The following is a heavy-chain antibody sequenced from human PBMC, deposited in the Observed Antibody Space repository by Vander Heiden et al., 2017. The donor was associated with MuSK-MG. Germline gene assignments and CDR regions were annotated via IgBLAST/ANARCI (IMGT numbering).Heavy chain of an antibody. D-gene: IGHD1-26*01. CDR1: GFTVSSNY. J-gene: IGHJ6*02. CDR3: ARDIVGAYYGMDV. V-gene: IGHV3-66*01. CDR2: IYSGGST. Sequence: SCAASGFTVSSNYMSWVLQAPGKGLEWVSVIYSGGSTYYADSVKGRFTISRDNSKNTLYLQMNSLRADDTAVYYCARDIVGAYYGMDVWGQGTTVTVSS.